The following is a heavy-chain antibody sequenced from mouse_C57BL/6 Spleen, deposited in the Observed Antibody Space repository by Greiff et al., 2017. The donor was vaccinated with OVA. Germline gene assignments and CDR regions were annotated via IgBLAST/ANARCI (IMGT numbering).Heavy chain of an antibody. CDR1: GYTFTDYE. D-gene: IGHD1-1*01. J-gene: IGHJ4*01. CDR3: TRGIDYYGSSMDY. V-gene: IGHV1-15*01. CDR2: IDPETGGT. Sequence: VQLQQSGAELVRPGASVTLSCKASGYTFTDYEMHWVKQTPVHGLEWIGAIDPETGGTAYNQKFKGKAILTADKSSSTAYMELRSLTSEDSAVYYCTRGIDYYGSSMDYWGQGTSVTVSS.